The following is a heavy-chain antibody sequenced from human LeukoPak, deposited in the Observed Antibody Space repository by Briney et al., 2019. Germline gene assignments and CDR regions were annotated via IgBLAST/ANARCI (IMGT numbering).Heavy chain of an antibody. D-gene: IGHD4-23*01. Sequence: SETLSLTCAVYGGSFRGYYWSWIRQPPGKGLEWIGEINHSGSTNYNPSLKSRVTISVDTSKNQFSLKLSSVTAADTAVYYCARGLGLRWQYFDYWGQGTLVTVSS. J-gene: IGHJ4*02. CDR2: INHSGST. CDR1: GGSFRGYY. CDR3: ARGLGLRWQYFDY. V-gene: IGHV4-34*01.